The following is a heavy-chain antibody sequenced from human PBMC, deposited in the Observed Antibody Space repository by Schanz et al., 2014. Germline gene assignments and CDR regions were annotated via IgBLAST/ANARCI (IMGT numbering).Heavy chain of an antibody. CDR3: AKAGIAGFDY. Sequence: QVQLVESGGCVVQPGRSLRLSCAASGFTFSSYGMHWVRQAPGKGLEWVAVISHDGSNKNYADSVKGRFTISRDNSKNTLYLQMNSLRAEDTAVYYCAKAGIAGFDYWGQGTLVTVSS. V-gene: IGHV3-30*18. J-gene: IGHJ4*02. D-gene: IGHD6-13*01. CDR1: GFTFSSYG. CDR2: ISHDGSNK.